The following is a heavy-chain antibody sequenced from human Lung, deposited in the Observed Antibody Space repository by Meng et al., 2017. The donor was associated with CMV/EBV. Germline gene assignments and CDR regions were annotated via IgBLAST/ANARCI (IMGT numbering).Heavy chain of an antibody. V-gene: IGHV3-21*05. Sequence: GESLKISCAASGFNFTAYSMSWVRQAPGKGLEWLSYISRTGNFIFYADSVKGRFTISRDNAKNSLYLEMNSLRVEDTALYHCAKGQLGVTWFDPWGQGTLVTVSS. D-gene: IGHD6-6*01. CDR3: AKGQLGVTWFDP. CDR1: GFNFTAYS. CDR2: ISRTGNFI. J-gene: IGHJ5*02.